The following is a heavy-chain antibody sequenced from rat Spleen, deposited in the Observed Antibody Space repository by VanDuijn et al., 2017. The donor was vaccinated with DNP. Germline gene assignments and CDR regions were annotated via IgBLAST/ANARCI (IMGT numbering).Heavy chain of an antibody. CDR1: GFTFSDYA. V-gene: IGHV5-17*01. Sequence: EVQLVESGGGLVQPGRSLKLSCAVTGFTFSDYAMAWVRQAPKKGLEWVATINYDGTRTYYRDSVKGRFTISRDNARSILYLQMDSLGSEDTATYYCTRRDSSLLLHGFFDYWGQGVMVTVSS. CDR2: INYDGTRT. D-gene: IGHD1-1*01. CDR3: TRRDSSLLLHGFFDY. J-gene: IGHJ2*01.